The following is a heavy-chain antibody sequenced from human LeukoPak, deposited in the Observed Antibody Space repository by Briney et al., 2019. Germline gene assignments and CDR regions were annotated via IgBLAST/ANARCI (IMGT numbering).Heavy chain of an antibody. CDR2: IYTSGST. CDR1: GGSISSYY. D-gene: IGHD3-9*01. V-gene: IGHV4-4*07. J-gene: IGHJ4*02. Sequence: SETLSLTCTVSGGSISSYYWSWIRQPAGKGLEWIGRIYTSGSTDYDPSLKSRVTMSVDTSKNQFSLKLSSVTAADTAVYYCARGGDILTGYYKWYFDYWGQGTLVTVSS. CDR3: ARGGDILTGYYKWYFDY.